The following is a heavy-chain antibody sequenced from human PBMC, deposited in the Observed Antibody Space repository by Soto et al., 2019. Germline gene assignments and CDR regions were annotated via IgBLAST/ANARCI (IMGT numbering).Heavy chain of an antibody. CDR3: AKEPYYGDYNVEGVSPHFYY. CDR1: GFTFSSYG. J-gene: IGHJ4*02. D-gene: IGHD4-17*01. CDR2: ISYDGSNK. Sequence: QVQLVESGGGVVQPGRSLRLSCAASGFTFSSYGMHWVRQAPGKGLEWVAVISYDGSNKYYADSVKGRFTISRDNSKNTLYLQMNSLRAEDTAVYYCAKEPYYGDYNVEGVSPHFYYLGQGTLGTVSS. V-gene: IGHV3-30*18.